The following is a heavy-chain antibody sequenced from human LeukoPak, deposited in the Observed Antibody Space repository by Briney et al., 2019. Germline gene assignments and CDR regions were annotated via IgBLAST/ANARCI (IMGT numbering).Heavy chain of an antibody. CDR1: GGTFSSYA. CDR3: ARTMVEYSYHFDY. CDR2: IIPILGIA. Sequence: SVKVSCKASGGTFSSYAISWVRQAPGQGLEWMGRIIPILGIANYAQKFQGRVTITADKSTSTAYMKLSSLRSEDTAVYYCARTMVEYSYHFDYWGQGTLVTVSS. D-gene: IGHD5-18*01. J-gene: IGHJ4*02. V-gene: IGHV1-69*04.